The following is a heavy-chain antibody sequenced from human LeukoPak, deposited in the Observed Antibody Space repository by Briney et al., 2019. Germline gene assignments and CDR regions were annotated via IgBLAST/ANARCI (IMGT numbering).Heavy chain of an antibody. D-gene: IGHD3-22*01. CDR1: GYTLTEVS. Sequence: GASVKVSCKVSGYTLTEVSMHWVRQAPGKGLEWMGGFDPEDGETIYAQKFQGRVTMTEDTSTDTAYMELSSLRSEDTAVYYCATDTKIAVAGVFFIYWGQGTLVTVSS. CDR3: ATDTKIAVAGVFFIY. J-gene: IGHJ4*02. V-gene: IGHV1-24*01. CDR2: FDPEDGET.